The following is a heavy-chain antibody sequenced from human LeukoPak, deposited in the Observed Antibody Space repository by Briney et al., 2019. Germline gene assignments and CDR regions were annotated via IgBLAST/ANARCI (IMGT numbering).Heavy chain of an antibody. V-gene: IGHV1-58*02. CDR2: IVVGSGNT. CDR3: AAVQVGANYYFDY. J-gene: IGHJ4*02. Sequence: SVKVSCKASGFTFTSSAMQWVRQARGQRLEWIGWIVVGSGNTNYAQKFQERVTITRDMSTSRAYMELSSLRSEDTAVYYCAAVQVGANYYFDYWGQGALVTVSS. D-gene: IGHD1-26*01. CDR1: GFTFTSSA.